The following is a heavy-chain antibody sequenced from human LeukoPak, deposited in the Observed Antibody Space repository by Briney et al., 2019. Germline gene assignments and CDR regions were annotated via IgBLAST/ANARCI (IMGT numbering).Heavy chain of an antibody. CDR2: INHSGST. CDR3: ARGPYSYDSSGAFDI. D-gene: IGHD3-22*01. V-gene: IGHV4-34*01. J-gene: IGHJ3*02. CDR1: GGSFSGYH. Sequence: SETLSLTCAVYGGSFSGYHWSWIRQPPGKGLEWIGEINHSGSTNYNPSPKSRVTISVDTSKNQFSLKLSSVTAADTAVYFCARGPYSYDSSGAFDIWGQGTMVTVSS.